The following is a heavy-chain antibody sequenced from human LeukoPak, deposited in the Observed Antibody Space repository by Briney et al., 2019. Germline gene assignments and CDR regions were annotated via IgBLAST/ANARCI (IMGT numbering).Heavy chain of an antibody. Sequence: GRSLRLSCAASGFTFGNYGMPWVRQAPVKGLEWVAVIWFDGSNENYADSVKGRFTISRDNSKSMLYLLTNSLRAEDTAVYYCARGGDSSSWYYFDYWGQGTLVTVSS. J-gene: IGHJ4*02. CDR1: GFTFGNYG. CDR3: ARGGDSSSWYYFDY. CDR2: IWFDGSNE. D-gene: IGHD6-13*01. V-gene: IGHV3-33*01.